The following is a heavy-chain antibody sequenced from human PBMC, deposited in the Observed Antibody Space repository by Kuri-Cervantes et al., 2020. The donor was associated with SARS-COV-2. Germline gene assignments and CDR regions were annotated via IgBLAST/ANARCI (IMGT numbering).Heavy chain of an antibody. Sequence: GGSLRLSCAASGFTFSSYSMNWVRQAPGKGLEWVSGISWNSGSIGYADSVKGRFTISRDNAKNMLFLQMNSLRAEDTAVYYCVRDGDHWNFDYWGQGTLVTVSS. D-gene: IGHD1-1*01. CDR1: GFTFSSYS. CDR3: VRDGDHWNFDY. CDR2: ISWNSGSI. J-gene: IGHJ4*02. V-gene: IGHV3-9*01.